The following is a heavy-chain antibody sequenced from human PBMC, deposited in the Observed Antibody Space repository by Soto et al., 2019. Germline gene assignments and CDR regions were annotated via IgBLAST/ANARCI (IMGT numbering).Heavy chain of an antibody. CDR3: ARDKAGRRFGELLGGMDV. V-gene: IGHV1-69*13. D-gene: IGHD3-10*01. Sequence: SVKVSCKASGGTFSSNAISWVRQAPGQGLEWMGGIIPIFGTANYAQKSQGRVTITADESTSTAYMELSSLRSEDTAVYYCARDKAGRRFGELLGGMDVWGQGTTVTVSS. CDR2: IIPIFGTA. CDR1: GGTFSSNA. J-gene: IGHJ6*02.